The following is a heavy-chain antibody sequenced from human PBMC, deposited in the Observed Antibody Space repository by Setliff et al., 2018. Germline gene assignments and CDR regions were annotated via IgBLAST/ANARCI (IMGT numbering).Heavy chain of an antibody. J-gene: IGHJ5*02. Sequence: GGSLRLSCVTSGFTFSTYWMHWVRQSPGQGLVWVARISTDGSSISYADSVKGRFTISRDNARNTLYLQMNSLTAEDTAVYYCARVGSKPQLGWFDPWGQGTLVTVSS. D-gene: IGHD1-26*01. CDR3: ARVGSKPQLGWFDP. CDR1: GFTFSTYW. V-gene: IGHV3-74*03. CDR2: ISTDGSSI.